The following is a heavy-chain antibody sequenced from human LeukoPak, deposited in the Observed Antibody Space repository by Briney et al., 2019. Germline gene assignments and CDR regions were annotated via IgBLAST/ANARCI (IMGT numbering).Heavy chain of an antibody. Sequence: VASAKVSCKASGYTFNTYAIHWVRQAPGQRLEWMGWINTANGNTKYSQKFQGRVTITRDTSASIAYLEVSSLRSEDTAVYYCARGFGSGSYLDYWGQGTPVTVSS. V-gene: IGHV1-3*04. CDR2: INTANGNT. CDR3: ARGFGSGSYLDY. CDR1: GYTFNTYA. D-gene: IGHD3-10*01. J-gene: IGHJ4*02.